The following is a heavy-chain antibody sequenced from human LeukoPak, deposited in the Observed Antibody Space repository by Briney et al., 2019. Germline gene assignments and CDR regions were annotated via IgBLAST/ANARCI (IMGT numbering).Heavy chain of an antibody. J-gene: IGHJ4*02. V-gene: IGHV4-59*01. CDR2: IYYSGST. D-gene: IGHD3-9*01. CDR1: GGSISSYY. CDR3: ARDILTGYGWLD. Sequence: SETLSLTCTVSGGSISSYYGSWIRQPPGKGLEWIGYIYYSGSTNYNPSLKSRVTISVDTSKNQFSLKLSSVTAADTAVYYCARDILTGYGWLDWGQGTLVTVSS.